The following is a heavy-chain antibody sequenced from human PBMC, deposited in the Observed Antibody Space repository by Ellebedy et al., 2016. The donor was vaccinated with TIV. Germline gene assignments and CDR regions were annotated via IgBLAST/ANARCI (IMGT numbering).Heavy chain of an antibody. Sequence: GESLKISXKGSGYTFSNYWIAWVRQMPGRGLEWMGIIYPGDSDAKYGPSFQGQVTISVDKSISTAYLQWKSLEASDTAVYYCARAPPTSGTLFYWGQGTLVTVSS. D-gene: IGHD3-10*01. J-gene: IGHJ4*02. V-gene: IGHV5-51*01. CDR3: ARAPPTSGTLFY. CDR1: GYTFSNYW. CDR2: IYPGDSDA.